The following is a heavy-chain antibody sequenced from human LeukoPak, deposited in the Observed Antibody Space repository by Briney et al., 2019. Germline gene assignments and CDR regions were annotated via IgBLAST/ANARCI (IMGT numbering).Heavy chain of an antibody. CDR3: ARVIAAAPRRAFDI. CDR2: IYHSGST. J-gene: IGHJ3*02. CDR1: GYSISSGYY. V-gene: IGHV4-38-2*02. Sequence: PSETLSLTCTVSGYSISSGYYWGWIRQPPGKGLEWIGSIYHSGSTYYNPSLESRVTISVDTSKNQFSLKLSSVTAADTAVYYCARVIAAAPRRAFDIWGQGTMVTVSS. D-gene: IGHD6-13*01.